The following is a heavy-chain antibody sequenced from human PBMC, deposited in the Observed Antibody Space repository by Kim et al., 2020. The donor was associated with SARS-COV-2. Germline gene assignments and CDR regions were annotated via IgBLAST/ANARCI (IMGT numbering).Heavy chain of an antibody. Sequence: GESLKISCKGSGYSFTSYWIDWVRQMPGKGLEWMVIMYPGGSDIRYSPPFQGQVTISADKSISTVYLQWSSLKASDTAMYYCARLPDGGGVDYWGQGTLVTVSS. CDR2: MYPGGSDI. D-gene: IGHD3-16*01. CDR1: GYSFTSYW. J-gene: IGHJ4*02. V-gene: IGHV5-51*01. CDR3: ARLPDGGGVDY.